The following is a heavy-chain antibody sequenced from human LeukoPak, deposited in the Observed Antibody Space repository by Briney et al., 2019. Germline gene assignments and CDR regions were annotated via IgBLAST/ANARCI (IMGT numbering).Heavy chain of an antibody. V-gene: IGHV4-38-2*02. CDR1: GYSITNGYY. CDR2: IDHSGSA. Sequence: SETLSLTCIVSGYSITNGYYWGWIRQSPGMGLEWIASIDHSGSAYSNPSLKSRVTISVDTSKNQFSLKLSSVTAADTAVYYCASTTGYSSSNWFDPWGQGTLVTVSS. D-gene: IGHD6-6*01. CDR3: ASTTGYSSSNWFDP. J-gene: IGHJ5*02.